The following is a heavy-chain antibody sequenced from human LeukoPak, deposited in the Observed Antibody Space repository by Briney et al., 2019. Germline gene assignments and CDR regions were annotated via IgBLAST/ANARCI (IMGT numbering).Heavy chain of an antibody. CDR3: ARGWYSSGWSLDY. CDR1: GFTFSNYE. D-gene: IGHD6-19*01. Sequence: GGSLRLSCAASGFTFSNYEMNWVRQAAGKGLDGVSYISTRATTIYYTDYVKGRFTISRDNANNSLYLQMNSLRAEDAAVYYCARGWYSSGWSLDYWGQGTLVTVSS. V-gene: IGHV3-48*03. J-gene: IGHJ4*02. CDR2: ISTRATTI.